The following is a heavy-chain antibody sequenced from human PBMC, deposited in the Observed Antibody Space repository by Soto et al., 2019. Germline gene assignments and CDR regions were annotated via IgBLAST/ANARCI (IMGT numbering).Heavy chain of an antibody. D-gene: IGHD2-2*01. J-gene: IGHJ6*03. CDR3: ARGWNDCSSTSRYASYYYMDV. CDR1: GGTFSSYT. CDR2: IIPILGIA. V-gene: IGHV1-69*02. Sequence: ASVKVSCKASGGTFSSYTISWVRQAPGQGLEWMGRIIPILGIANYAQKFQGRVTITADKSTSTAYMELSSLRSEDTAVYYCARGWNDCSSTSRYASYYYMDVWGKGTTVTVSS.